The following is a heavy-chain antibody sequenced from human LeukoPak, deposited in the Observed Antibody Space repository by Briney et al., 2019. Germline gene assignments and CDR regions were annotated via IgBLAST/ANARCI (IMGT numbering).Heavy chain of an antibody. CDR1: GFAFSAYW. Sequence: GGSLRLSCAASGFAFSAYWMYWVRQAPGKGLEWVARINEDATTISYADSVKGRFIISRDNTKKSLYLQMNNLSAGDTAVYYCVRDLVFVWTPGDDFDFWGQGTLVIVSS. D-gene: IGHD3-16*01. CDR3: VRDLVFVWTPGDDFDF. CDR2: INEDATTI. V-gene: IGHV3-74*01. J-gene: IGHJ4*02.